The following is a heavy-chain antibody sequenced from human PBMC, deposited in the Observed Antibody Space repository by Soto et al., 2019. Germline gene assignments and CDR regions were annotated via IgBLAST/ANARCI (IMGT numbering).Heavy chain of an antibody. J-gene: IGHJ6*03. D-gene: IGHD5-12*01. V-gene: IGHV3-48*01. CDR2: ISSSSSTI. CDR3: ARDYSGLYYYYYYMDV. Sequence: GGSLRLSCAASGFTFSSYSMNWVRQAPGKGLEWVSYISSSSSTIYYADSVKGRFTISRDNAKNSLYLQMNSLRAEDTAVYYCARDYSGLYYYYYYMDVWGKGTTVTVSS. CDR1: GFTFSSYS.